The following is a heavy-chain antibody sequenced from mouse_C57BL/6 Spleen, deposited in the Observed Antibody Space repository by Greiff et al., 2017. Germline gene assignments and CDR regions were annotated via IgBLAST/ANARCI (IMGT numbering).Heavy chain of an antibody. V-gene: IGHV1-52*01. CDR1: GYTFTSYW. J-gene: IGHJ2*01. CDR3: ARSLHYDYDLYYFDY. Sequence: VQLQQPGAELVRPGSSVKLSCKASGYTFTSYWMHWVKQRPIQGLEWIGNIDPSDSETHYNQKFKDKATLTVDKSSSTAYMQLSSLTSEDSAVXYCARSLHYDYDLYYFDYWGQGTTLTVSS. D-gene: IGHD2-4*01. CDR2: IDPSDSET.